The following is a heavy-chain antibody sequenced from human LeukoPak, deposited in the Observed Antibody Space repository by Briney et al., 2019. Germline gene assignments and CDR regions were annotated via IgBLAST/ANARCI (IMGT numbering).Heavy chain of an antibody. Sequence: GASVKVSCKASGYTFSSYAISWVRQAPGQGLKWVGWISTYNGNTNYAQKFQGRVTLTTDTSTSTGYMDLRSLRSDDTAVYHCARVALGSWYFDLWGRGTLVTVSS. CDR1: GYTFSSYA. V-gene: IGHV1-18*01. CDR2: ISTYNGNT. CDR3: ARVALGSWYFDL. D-gene: IGHD2-15*01. J-gene: IGHJ2*01.